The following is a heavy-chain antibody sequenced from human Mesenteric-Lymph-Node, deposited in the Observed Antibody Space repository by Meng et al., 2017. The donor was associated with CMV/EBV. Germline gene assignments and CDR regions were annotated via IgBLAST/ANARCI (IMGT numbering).Heavy chain of an antibody. CDR2: IYYSGST. Sequence: SETLSLTCTVSGGSISSSSYYWGWIRQPPGKGLEWIGSIYYSGSTYYNPSLKSRVTISVDTSKNQFSLKLSSVTAADTAVYYCARGGTNPYDAFDIWGQGTMVTVSS. J-gene: IGHJ3*02. D-gene: IGHD1-26*01. V-gene: IGHV4-39*01. CDR1: GGSISSSSYY. CDR3: ARGGTNPYDAFDI.